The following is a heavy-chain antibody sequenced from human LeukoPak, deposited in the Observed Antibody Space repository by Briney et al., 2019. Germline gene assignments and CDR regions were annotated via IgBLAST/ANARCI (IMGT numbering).Heavy chain of an antibody. J-gene: IGHJ4*02. CDR2: IYTSGST. D-gene: IGHD3-3*01. CDR1: GGSISRYY. V-gene: IGHV4-4*07. Sequence: SETLSLTRTPSGGSISRYYWSWIRQPAGKGLEWLGRIYTSGSTNYNPSLKSRVTMSVDTSKNQFSLKLSSVTAADTAVYYCAREVNLRFLEWLIDYWGQGTLVTVSS. CDR3: AREVNLRFLEWLIDY.